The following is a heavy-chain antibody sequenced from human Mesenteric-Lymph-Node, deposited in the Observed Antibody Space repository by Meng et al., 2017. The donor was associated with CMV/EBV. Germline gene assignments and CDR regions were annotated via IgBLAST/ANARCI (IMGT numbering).Heavy chain of an antibody. CDR2: INHSGST. CDR1: GGSFSGYY. J-gene: IGHJ4*02. Sequence: SETLSITCAVYGGSFSGYYWSWIRQPPGKGLEWIGEINHSGSTNYNPSLKSRLTISVDTSKNQFSLKLSSVTAADTAVYFCARGRFRHTYWGQGTLVTVSS. CDR3: ARGRFRHTY. D-gene: IGHD3-3*01. V-gene: IGHV4-34*01.